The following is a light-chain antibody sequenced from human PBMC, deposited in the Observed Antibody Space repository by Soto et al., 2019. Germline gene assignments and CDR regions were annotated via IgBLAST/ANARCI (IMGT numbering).Light chain of an antibody. CDR3: QKYDSVPWS. CDR1: QGIGYN. J-gene: IGKJ1*01. V-gene: IGKV1-27*01. Sequence: DIHMTQSQTSLSASVGDRVTITCRASQGIGYNLAWYQQKPGKVPKVLIYTASTLHSGVPSRFSGSGSGTEFTLTINSLQPEDVATYFCQKYDSVPWSFGQGTRVEI. CDR2: TAS.